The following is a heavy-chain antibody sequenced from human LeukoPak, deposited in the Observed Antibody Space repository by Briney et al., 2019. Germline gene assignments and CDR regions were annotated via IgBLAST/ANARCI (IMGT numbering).Heavy chain of an antibody. Sequence: KPGGSLRLSCAASGFTFSSYSMNWVRQAPGKGLEWVSSISSSSSYIYYADSVKGRFTISRDNARNSLYLQMNSLRAEDTAVYYCARDYSGSGSYYYYYYGMDVWGQGTTVTVSS. CDR1: GFTFSSYS. CDR3: ARDYSGSGSYYYYYYGMDV. D-gene: IGHD3-10*01. J-gene: IGHJ6*02. V-gene: IGHV3-21*01. CDR2: ISSSSSYI.